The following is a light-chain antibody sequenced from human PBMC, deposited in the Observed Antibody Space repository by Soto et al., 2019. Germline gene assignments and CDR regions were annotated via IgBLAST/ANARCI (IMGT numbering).Light chain of an antibody. CDR1: ESISVW. J-gene: IGKJ2*02. V-gene: IGKV1-5*03. CDR3: QQYYRMST. CDR2: KAS. Sequence: DIQMTQSPSTLSASVGDRVSIACRASESISVWLAWYQQKPGKAPKLLIQKASSLESGVPSRFSGSGSGTEFTLTISSLQPDDFATYYCQQYYRMSTFGQGTKLEIK.